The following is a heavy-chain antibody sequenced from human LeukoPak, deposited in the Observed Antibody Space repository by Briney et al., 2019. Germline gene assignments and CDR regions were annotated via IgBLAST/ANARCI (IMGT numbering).Heavy chain of an antibody. CDR2: IIPIFGIA. V-gene: IGHV1-69*04. Sequence: VKVSCKASGGTFSSYAISWVRQAPGQGLEWMGRIIPIFGIANYAQKFQGRATITADKSTSTAYMELSSLRSEDTAVYYCAREGYGGNAYFYYYGMDVWGQGTTVTVSS. D-gene: IGHD4-23*01. CDR1: GGTFSSYA. CDR3: AREGYGGNAYFYYYGMDV. J-gene: IGHJ6*02.